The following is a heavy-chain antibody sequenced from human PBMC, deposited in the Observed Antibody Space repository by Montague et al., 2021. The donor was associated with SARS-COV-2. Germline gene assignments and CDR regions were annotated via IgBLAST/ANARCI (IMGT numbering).Heavy chain of an antibody. CDR3: ARYEAVANAFDI. CDR2: IYYSGTT. J-gene: IGHJ3*02. V-gene: IGHV4-59*11. D-gene: IGHD6-19*01. CDR1: GASISSHY. Sequence: SETLSLTCSVSGASISSHYWSWIRQSPGKGLEWIGYIYYSGTTIYNPSLDSRVTISVDTSSNVFSLKLRSVTAADTAIYYCARYEAVANAFDIWGQGTVVTVS.